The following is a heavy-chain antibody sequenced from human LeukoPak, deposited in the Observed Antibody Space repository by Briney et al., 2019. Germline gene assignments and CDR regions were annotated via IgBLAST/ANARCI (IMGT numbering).Heavy chain of an antibody. V-gene: IGHV3-43*02. CDR3: AEGIYSSSPGTFDI. D-gene: IGHD6-13*01. CDR2: ISGDGDTT. Sequence: GGSLRLSCEASGLTFDDYPMHWVRLPPGKALEWVSLISGDGDTTYYAESLKGRCTISRDNSKSSVYLQLSSLRTEDTALYFCAEGIYSSSPGTFDIWGQGTMVTVSS. J-gene: IGHJ3*02. CDR1: GLTFDDYP.